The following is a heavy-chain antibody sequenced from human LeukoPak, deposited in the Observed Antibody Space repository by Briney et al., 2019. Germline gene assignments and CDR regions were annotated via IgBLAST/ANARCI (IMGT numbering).Heavy chain of an antibody. Sequence: ASVKVSCKASGYTFTSYGISWVRQAPGQGLEWMGWISAYNGNTNYAQKLQGRVTMTTDTSTSTAYMELRSLRSDDTAVYYCARGRWYGQQLGDYYFGYWGQGTLVTVSS. CDR1: GYTFTSYG. CDR3: ARGRWYGQQLGDYYFGY. J-gene: IGHJ4*02. CDR2: ISAYNGNT. D-gene: IGHD6-13*01. V-gene: IGHV1-18*01.